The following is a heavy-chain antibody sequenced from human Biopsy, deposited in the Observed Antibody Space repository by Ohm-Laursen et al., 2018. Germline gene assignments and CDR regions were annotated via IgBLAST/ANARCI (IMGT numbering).Heavy chain of an antibody. V-gene: IGHV4-59*01. Sequence: SETLSLTCIVSGGSISSYYWNWIRQPPGKGLEWIGYIYYSGTTDYSPSLKSRVTISIDKSKNQLFLKLSSVTAEDTAVYYCARDDAVTVIRGLYYWGQGALVTVSS. J-gene: IGHJ4*02. D-gene: IGHD2-21*02. CDR3: ARDDAVTVIRGLYY. CDR1: GGSISSYY. CDR2: IYYSGTT.